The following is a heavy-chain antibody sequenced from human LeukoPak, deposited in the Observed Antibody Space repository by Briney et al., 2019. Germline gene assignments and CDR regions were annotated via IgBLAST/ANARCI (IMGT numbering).Heavy chain of an antibody. Sequence: GGSLRLSCAASGFTFSSYEMNWVRQAPGKGLEWVSYISSSGSTMYYADSVKGRFTISRDNAKNSLYLQMNSLRAEDTAVYYCTRDFYDILTGYHPFDYWGQGTLVTVSS. V-gene: IGHV3-48*03. CDR3: TRDFYDILTGYHPFDY. CDR2: ISSSGSTM. D-gene: IGHD3-9*01. J-gene: IGHJ4*02. CDR1: GFTFSSYE.